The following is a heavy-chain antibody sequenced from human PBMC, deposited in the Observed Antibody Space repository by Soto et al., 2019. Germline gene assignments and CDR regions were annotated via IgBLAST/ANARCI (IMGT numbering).Heavy chain of an antibody. CDR2: ISYDGSNK. V-gene: IGHV3-30*03. CDR3: ASYYGSGSRDY. D-gene: IGHD3-10*01. CDR1: GFTFSSYG. Sequence: GGSLRLSCAASGFTFSSYGMHWVRQAPGKGLEWVAVISYDGSNKYYADSVKGRFTISRDNSKNTLYLQMNSLRAEDTAVYYCASYYGSGSRDYWGQGTLVTVSS. J-gene: IGHJ4*02.